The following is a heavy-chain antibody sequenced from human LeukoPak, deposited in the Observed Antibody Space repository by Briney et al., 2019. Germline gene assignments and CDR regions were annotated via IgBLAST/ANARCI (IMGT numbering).Heavy chain of an antibody. Sequence: GRSLRLSCAASGFTFSSHGMQWVRQAPGKGLEWVAVISYDGSTKYYADSVKGRFTISRDNSKNSLYLQMNSLRAEDTAVYYCARRGSSWYVFDCWGQGTLVTVSS. D-gene: IGHD6-13*01. J-gene: IGHJ4*02. CDR1: GFTFSSHG. V-gene: IGHV3-30*03. CDR3: ARRGSSWYVFDC. CDR2: ISYDGSTK.